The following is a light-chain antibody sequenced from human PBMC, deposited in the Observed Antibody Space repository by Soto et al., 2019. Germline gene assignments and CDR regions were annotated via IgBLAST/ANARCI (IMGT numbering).Light chain of an antibody. CDR1: QSVRSN. Sequence: VMTQSPGTLSVSPGERATLSCRASQSVRSNLAWFQQKPGQAPRLLIHGASTRATGFPARFSGSGSGTEFTLNISSLQSEDFAVYYCQQYNNWPRTFGQGTKVDIK. V-gene: IGKV3-15*01. J-gene: IGKJ1*01. CDR2: GAS. CDR3: QQYNNWPRT.